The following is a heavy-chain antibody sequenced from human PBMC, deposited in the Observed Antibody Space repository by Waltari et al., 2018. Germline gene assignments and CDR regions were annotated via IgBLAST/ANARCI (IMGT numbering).Heavy chain of an antibody. CDR3: ASGTLSSTRAYYYYYYGMDV. CDR1: GGTFSSYA. V-gene: IGHV1-69*01. D-gene: IGHD2-2*01. J-gene: IGHJ6*02. Sequence: QVQLVQSGAEVKKPGSSVKVSCKASGGTFSSYAISWVRQAPGQGLEWMGGIIPIFGTANYAQKFQGRVTITADESTSTAYMELSSLRSEDTAVYYCASGTLSSTRAYYYYYYGMDVWGQGTTVTVSS. CDR2: IIPIFGTA.